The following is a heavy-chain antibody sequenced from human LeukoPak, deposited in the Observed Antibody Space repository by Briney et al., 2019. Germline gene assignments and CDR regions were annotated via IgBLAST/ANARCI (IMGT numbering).Heavy chain of an antibody. Sequence: GGSLRLSCAASGFTFSSYGMNWVRQAPGKGLEWVSVINDGGGNTFYADSVKGRFTISRDNSKNTLYLQMSSLRGEDTAVYYCARSLKWNLVGFDYWGQRTLVTVSS. D-gene: IGHD1-1*01. CDR1: GFTFSSYG. CDR2: INDGGGNT. J-gene: IGHJ4*02. V-gene: IGHV3-23*01. CDR3: ARSLKWNLVGFDY.